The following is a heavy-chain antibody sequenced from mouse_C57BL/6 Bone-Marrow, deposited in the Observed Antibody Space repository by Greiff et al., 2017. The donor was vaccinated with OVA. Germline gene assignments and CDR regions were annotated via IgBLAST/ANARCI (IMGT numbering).Heavy chain of an antibody. CDR3: AIYGSSSYWYFDV. V-gene: IGHV3-6*01. J-gene: IGHJ1*03. CDR1: GYSITSGYY. CDR2: ISYDGSN. D-gene: IGHD1-1*01. Sequence: EVQRVESGPGLVKPSQSLSLTCSVTGYSITSGYYWNWIRQFPGNKLEWMGYISYDGSNNYNPSLKNRISITRDTSKNQFFLKLNSVTTEDTATYYCAIYGSSSYWYFDVWGTGTTVTVSS.